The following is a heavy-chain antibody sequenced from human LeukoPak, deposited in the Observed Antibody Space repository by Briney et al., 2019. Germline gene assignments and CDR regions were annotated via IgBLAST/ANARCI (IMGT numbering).Heavy chain of an antibody. J-gene: IGHJ3*02. D-gene: IGHD3-10*01. CDR3: ARDGSMVRGSPDAFDI. Sequence: PSETLSLTCTVSGGSISSSSYYWGWIRQPPGKGLEWIGSIYYSGSTYYNPSLKSRVTISVDTSKNQFSLKLSSVTAADTAVYYCARDGSMVRGSPDAFDIWGQGTMVTVSS. V-gene: IGHV4-39*07. CDR2: IYYSGST. CDR1: GGSISSSSYY.